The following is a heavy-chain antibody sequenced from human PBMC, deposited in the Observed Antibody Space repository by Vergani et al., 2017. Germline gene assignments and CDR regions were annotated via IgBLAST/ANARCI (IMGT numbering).Heavy chain of an antibody. Sequence: QLQLQESGPGLVKPSETLSLTCTVSGGSISSGYYWGWIRQPPGKGLEWIGSIYHSGSTYYNPSLKSRVTISVDTSKNQFSLKLSSVTAADTAVYYCARVEGSSWHKPAYNWFDPWGQGTLVTVSS. CDR1: GGSISSGYY. J-gene: IGHJ5*02. D-gene: IGHD6-13*01. CDR3: ARVEGSSWHKPAYNWFDP. V-gene: IGHV4-38-2*02. CDR2: IYHSGST.